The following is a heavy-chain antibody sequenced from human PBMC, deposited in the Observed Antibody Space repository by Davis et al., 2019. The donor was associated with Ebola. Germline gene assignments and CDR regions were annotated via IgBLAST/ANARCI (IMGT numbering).Heavy chain of an antibody. CDR1: GFTVSSNY. D-gene: IGHD6-19*01. J-gene: IGHJ4*02. CDR3: AREGAGYSSGWAWAVFDY. CDR2: IYSGGST. Sequence: PGGSLRLSCAASGFTVSSNYMSWVRQAPGKGLEWVSVIYSGGSTYYADSVKGRFTISRDNSKNTLYLQMNSLRAEDTAVYYCAREGAGYSSGWAWAVFDYWGQGTLITVSS. V-gene: IGHV3-66*01.